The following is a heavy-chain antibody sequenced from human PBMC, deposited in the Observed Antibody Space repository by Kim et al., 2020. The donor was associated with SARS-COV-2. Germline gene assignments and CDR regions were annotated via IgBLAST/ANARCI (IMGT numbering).Heavy chain of an antibody. Sequence: SETLSLTCSVSSDSISSYYCSWIRQLPGKGLEWLGYIYYSGSTDYNPSLKIRVTISWDTSKNQFSLDLTSVTDADTAVYYCARSEGRGSWHQFDYWGQG. CDR3: ARSEGRGSWHQFDY. J-gene: IGHJ4*02. CDR1: SDSISSYY. CDR2: IYYSGST. V-gene: IGHV4-59*01. D-gene: IGHD6-13*01.